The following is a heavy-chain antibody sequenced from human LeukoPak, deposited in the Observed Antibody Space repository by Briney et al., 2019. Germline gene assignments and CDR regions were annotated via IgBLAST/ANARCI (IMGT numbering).Heavy chain of an antibody. J-gene: IGHJ4*02. CDR2: IYPGDSDT. D-gene: IGHD5-12*01. CDR3: ARRYSGYDYSHDY. V-gene: IGHV5-51*01. Sequence: GESLKISCKGSGYSFTSYWIGCVRQMPGKGLEWMGIIYPGDSDTRYSPSFQGQVTISADKSICTAYLQWSSLKASDTAMYYCARRYSGYDYSHDYWGQGTLVTVSS. CDR1: GYSFTSYW.